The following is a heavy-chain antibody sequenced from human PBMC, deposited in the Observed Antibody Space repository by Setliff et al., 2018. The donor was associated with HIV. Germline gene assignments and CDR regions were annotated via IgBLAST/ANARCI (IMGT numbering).Heavy chain of an antibody. CDR2: NNHREDT. V-gene: IGHV4-38-2*01. J-gene: IGHJ6*03. CDR1: GYSISSGYY. CDR3: ARMAAAGRGHYYYYVDV. D-gene: IGHD6-13*01. Sequence: ETLSLTCGVSGYSISSGYYWGWVRQPPGKGLEWIGENNHREDTNYNPSLKSRVTISVDTSKNQFSLKLSSVTAADTAVYFCARMAAAGRGHYYYYVDVWGKGTTVTVSS.